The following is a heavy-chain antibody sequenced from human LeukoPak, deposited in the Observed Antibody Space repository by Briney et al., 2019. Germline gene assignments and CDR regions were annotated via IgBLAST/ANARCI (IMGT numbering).Heavy chain of an antibody. CDR3: VRDLDSKLDY. V-gene: IGHV4-34*01. Sequence: PSETLSLTCAVYGGSFSGYYWSWIRQPPGKGLEWIGEINHRGSTNYNPSLKGRVTISVDRSKNQFSLKLSSVTAADTAVYYCVRDLDSKLDYWGQGILVTVSS. CDR2: INHRGST. J-gene: IGHJ4*02. CDR1: GGSFSGYY. D-gene: IGHD2-15*01.